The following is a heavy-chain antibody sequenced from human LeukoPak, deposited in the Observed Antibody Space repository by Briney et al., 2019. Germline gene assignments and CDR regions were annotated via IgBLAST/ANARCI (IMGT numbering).Heavy chain of an antibody. J-gene: IGHJ4*02. CDR3: AKDKIRWRVSALFDY. V-gene: IGHV3-7*01. CDR1: GFTFSSYW. D-gene: IGHD2-15*01. Sequence: GGSLRLSCAASGFTFSSYWMSWVRQAPGKGLEWVANIKQDGSEKYYVDSVKGRFTISRDNAKNSLYLQMNSLRAEDTAVYYCAKDKIRWRVSALFDYWGQGTLVTVSS. CDR2: IKQDGSEK.